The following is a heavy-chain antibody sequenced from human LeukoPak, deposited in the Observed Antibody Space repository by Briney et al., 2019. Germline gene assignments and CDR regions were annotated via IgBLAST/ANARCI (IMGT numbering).Heavy chain of an antibody. CDR3: AGRKYSSSWTYYFDY. CDR1: GGSISSSSYY. J-gene: IGHJ4*02. D-gene: IGHD6-13*01. Sequence: SETLSLTCTVSGGSISSSSYYWGWIRQPPGKGLEWIESIYYSGSTYYNPSLKSRVTISVDTSKNQFSLKLSSVTAADTAVYYCAGRKYSSSWTYYFDYWGQGTLVTVSS. CDR2: IYYSGST. V-gene: IGHV4-39*01.